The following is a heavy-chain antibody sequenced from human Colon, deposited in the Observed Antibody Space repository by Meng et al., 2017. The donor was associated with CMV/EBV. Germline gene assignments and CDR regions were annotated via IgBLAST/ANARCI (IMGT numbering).Heavy chain of an antibody. Sequence: SETLSLTCSVSGDSISNTDYYWGWIRQSPGKGLEWIGSINHGGTAFYNPSLKSPVTISVDTSKNQFSLKVMSVTAADTAVYYCAREGVTVTTPFEYRGQGTLVTVSS. CDR3: AREGVTVTTPFEY. CDR1: GDSISNTDYY. D-gene: IGHD4-17*01. CDR2: INHGGTA. J-gene: IGHJ4*02. V-gene: IGHV4-39*07.